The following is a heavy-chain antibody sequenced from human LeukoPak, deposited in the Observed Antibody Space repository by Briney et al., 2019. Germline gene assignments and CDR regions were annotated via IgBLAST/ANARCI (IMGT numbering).Heavy chain of an antibody. D-gene: IGHD3-22*01. CDR1: GFTFSSYE. CDR2: ISSSGSTI. Sequence: GSLRLSCAASGFTFSSYEMNWVRQAPGKGLEWVSYISSSGSTIYYADSVKGRFTISRDNAKNSLYLQMNSLRAEDTAVYYCARADYYDSSGYYRGYYYYGMDVWGQGTTVTVSS. V-gene: IGHV3-48*03. CDR3: ARADYYDSSGYYRGYYYYGMDV. J-gene: IGHJ6*02.